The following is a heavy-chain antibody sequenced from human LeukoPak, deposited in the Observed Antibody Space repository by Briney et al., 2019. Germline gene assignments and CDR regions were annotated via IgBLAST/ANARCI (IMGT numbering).Heavy chain of an antibody. V-gene: IGHV3-7*01. J-gene: IGHJ4*02. CDR3: AKDKNWNVCDY. Sequence: GGSLRLSCAVSGFTFSSYWMIWFRQAPGKGLEWVAHINQDGSVKNYVDSVKGRFTISRDNANNFLYLQMNSLRAEDTAVYYCAKDKNWNVCDYWGRGTLVTVSS. CDR1: GFTFSSYW. CDR2: INQDGSVK. D-gene: IGHD1-1*01.